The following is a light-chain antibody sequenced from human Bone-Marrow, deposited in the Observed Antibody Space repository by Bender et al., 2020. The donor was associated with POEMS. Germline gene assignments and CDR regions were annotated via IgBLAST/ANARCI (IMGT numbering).Light chain of an antibody. CDR1: KLGDKY. Sequence: SYDLTQPPSLSVSPRQTASITCSGDKLGDKYACWYQQKPGQSPVVVIYEDDKRPSGIPERFSGSNSGNTATLTITGTQALDEADYYCQAWDITTVVFGGGTKLTVL. CDR3: QAWDITTVV. CDR2: EDD. V-gene: IGLV3-1*01. J-gene: IGLJ2*01.